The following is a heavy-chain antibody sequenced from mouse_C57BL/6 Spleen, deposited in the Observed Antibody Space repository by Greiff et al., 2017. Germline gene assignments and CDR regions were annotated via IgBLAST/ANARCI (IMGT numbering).Heavy chain of an antibody. CDR3: ARSYYYGSSSYYFDH. V-gene: IGHV1-69*01. CDR1: GYTFTSYW. D-gene: IGHD1-1*01. Sequence: QVQLQQPGAELVMPGASVKLSCKASGYTFTSYWMHWVKQRPGQGLEWIGEIDPSDSYTNYNQKFKGKSTLTVDKSSSTAYMQLSSLTSEDSAVYYCARSYYYGSSSYYFDHWGQGTTLTVSS. CDR2: IDPSDSYT. J-gene: IGHJ2*01.